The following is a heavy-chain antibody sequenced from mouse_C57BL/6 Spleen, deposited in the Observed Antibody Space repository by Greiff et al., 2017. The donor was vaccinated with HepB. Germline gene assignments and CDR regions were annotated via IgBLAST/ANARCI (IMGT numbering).Heavy chain of an antibody. D-gene: IGHD1-1*01. CDR1: GFTFSSYA. CDR3: ARGDYGSLYYFDY. J-gene: IGHJ2*01. Sequence: EVHLVESGGGLVKPGGSLKLSCAASGFTFSSYAMSWVRQTPEKRLEWVATISDGGSYTYYPDNVKGRFTISRDNAKNNLYLQMSHLKSEDTAMYYCARGDYGSLYYFDYWGQGTTLTVSS. CDR2: ISDGGSYT. V-gene: IGHV5-4*01.